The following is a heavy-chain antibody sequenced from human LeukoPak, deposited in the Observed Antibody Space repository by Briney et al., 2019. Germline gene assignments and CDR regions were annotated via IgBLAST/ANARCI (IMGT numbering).Heavy chain of an antibody. CDR1: GGSISSSSYY. CDR3: ARLYSGSYYFADYFDY. CDR2: IYYSGST. V-gene: IGHV4-39*01. Sequence: PSETLSLTCTVSGGSISSSSYYWGWIRQPPGKGLGWIGSIYYSGSTYYNPSLKSRVTISVDTSKNQFSLKLSSVTAADTAVYYCARLYSGSYYFADYFDYWGQGTLVTVSS. D-gene: IGHD1-26*01. J-gene: IGHJ4*02.